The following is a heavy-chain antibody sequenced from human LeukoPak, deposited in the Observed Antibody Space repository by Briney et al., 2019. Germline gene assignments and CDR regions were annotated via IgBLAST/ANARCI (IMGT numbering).Heavy chain of an antibody. D-gene: IGHD3-3*01. J-gene: IGHJ4*02. CDR3: ASPLEPSRFLEWFTPLNFGY. Sequence: GGSLRLSCAASGFTVSSNYMSWVRQAPGKGLEWVSVIYSGGSTYYADSVKGRFTISRDNAKNSLYLQMNSLRAEDTAVYYCASPLEPSRFLEWFTPLNFGYWGQGTLVTVSS. V-gene: IGHV3-53*01. CDR1: GFTVSSNY. CDR2: IYSGGST.